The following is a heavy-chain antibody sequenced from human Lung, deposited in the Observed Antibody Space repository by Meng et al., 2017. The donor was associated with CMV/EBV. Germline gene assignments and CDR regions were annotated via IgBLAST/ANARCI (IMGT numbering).Heavy chain of an antibody. V-gene: IGHV3-49*04. CDR1: GFTFGDYA. CDR3: TRDPGLSTSWYFDY. D-gene: IGHD2/OR15-2a*01. J-gene: IGHJ4*02. CDR2: IRSKAYGGTT. Sequence: GGSLRLXCTASGFTFGDYAMSWVRQAPGKGLEWVGFIRSKAYGGTTEYAASVKGRFTISRDDSKSIAYLQMNSLNTEDTAMYYCTRDPGLSTSWYFDYWGQGTLVXVSS.